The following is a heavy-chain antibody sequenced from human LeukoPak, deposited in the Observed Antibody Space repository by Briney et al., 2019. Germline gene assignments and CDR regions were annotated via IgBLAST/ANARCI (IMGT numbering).Heavy chain of an antibody. CDR1: AGSISSSSYY. Sequence: PSETLSLTCTVSAGSISSSSYYWGWIRQPPGKGLEWFGSIYYSGSTYYNPSLKSRVTISVDTSKNQFSLKLSSVTAADTAVYYCARPYYYDSSGYYLSAFDIWGQGTMVTVSS. V-gene: IGHV4-39*01. CDR2: IYYSGST. J-gene: IGHJ3*02. CDR3: ARPYYYDSSGYYLSAFDI. D-gene: IGHD3-22*01.